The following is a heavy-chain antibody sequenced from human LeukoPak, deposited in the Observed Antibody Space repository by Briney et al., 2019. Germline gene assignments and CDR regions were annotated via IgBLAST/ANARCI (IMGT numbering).Heavy chain of an antibody. V-gene: IGHV1-18*01. D-gene: IGHD2-2*01. CDR3: ARYNVRGAVVAPAAINGMDV. CDR1: GYTFTSYG. Sequence: ASVKVSCKASGYTFTSYGISWVRQAPGQGLEWMGWISAYNGNTNYAQKLQGRVTMTTDTSTSTAYMELRSRRSDGTAVYHRARYNVRGAVVAPAAINGMDVWGQGTTLTVSS. J-gene: IGHJ6*02. CDR2: ISAYNGNT.